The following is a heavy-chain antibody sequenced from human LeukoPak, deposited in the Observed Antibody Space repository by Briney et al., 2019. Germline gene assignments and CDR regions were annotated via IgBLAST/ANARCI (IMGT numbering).Heavy chain of an antibody. V-gene: IGHV4-34*01. Sequence: SSETLSLTCAVYGGSFSGYYWSWIRQPPGKGLGWIGEINHSGSTNYNPSLKSRVTISVDTSKNQFSLKLSSVTAADTAGYYCARGGRSLVAAQFDLWGRGTLVIVSS. CDR1: GGSFSGYY. J-gene: IGHJ2*01. CDR3: ARGGRSLVAAQFDL. D-gene: IGHD2-15*01. CDR2: INHSGST.